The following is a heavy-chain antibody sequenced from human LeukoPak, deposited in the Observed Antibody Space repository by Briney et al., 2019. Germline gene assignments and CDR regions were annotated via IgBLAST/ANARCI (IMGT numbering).Heavy chain of an antibody. D-gene: IGHD3-22*01. CDR3: AKDRPNYYGSNGHYYRRNGYY. CDR2: ITSSGEGT. CDR1: GFTFNVYA. V-gene: IGHV3-23*01. J-gene: IGHJ4*02. Sequence: PGGSLRLSCAASGFTFNVYAMSWVRQAPGRGLEWVSPITSSGEGTWYSDSVKGGFTISRDNTKTTLYLQMNSLRAEDTAIYYCAKDRPNYYGSNGHYYRRNGYYWGQGTQVTVSS.